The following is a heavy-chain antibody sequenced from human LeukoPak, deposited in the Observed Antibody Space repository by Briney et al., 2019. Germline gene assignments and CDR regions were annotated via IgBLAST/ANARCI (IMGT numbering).Heavy chain of an antibody. V-gene: IGHV4-59*08. CDR2: IYYSGST. D-gene: IGHD2-15*01. CDR3: ARLHVAAAYNWFDP. J-gene: IGHJ5*02. CDR1: GGSISSYY. Sequence: SETLSLTCTVSGGSISSYYWSWIRQPPGKGLEWIGYIYYSGSTNYNPSLKSRVTISVDTSKNQSSLKLSSVTAADTAVYYCARLHVAAAYNWFDPWGQGTLVTVSS.